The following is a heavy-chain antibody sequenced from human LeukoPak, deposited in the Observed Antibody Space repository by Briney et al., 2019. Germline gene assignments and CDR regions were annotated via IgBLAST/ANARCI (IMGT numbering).Heavy chain of an antibody. D-gene: IGHD6-6*01. CDR2: IYYSGST. V-gene: IGHV4-59*01. J-gene: IGHJ4*02. Sequence: SETLSLTCTVSGGSISSYYWSWIRQPPGKGLEWIGYIYYSGSTNYNPSLKSRVTISVDTSKNQFSLKLSSVTAADTAVYYCARKLAARRGGGYYFDYWGQGTLVTVSS. CDR1: GGSISSYY. CDR3: ARKLAARRGGGYYFDY.